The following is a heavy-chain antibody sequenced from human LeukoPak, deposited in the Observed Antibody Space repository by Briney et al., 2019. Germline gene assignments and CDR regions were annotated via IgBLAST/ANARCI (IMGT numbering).Heavy chain of an antibody. CDR3: ARVKIMGTPYFNY. V-gene: IGHV4-34*01. Sequence: SETLSLTCTVSGGSISGYSWSWIRQPPGKGLEWIGEINHSGSTNYNPSLKSRVSVSVDTSKNQFSLKLTSATAADTAVYYCARVKIMGTPYFNYWGQGTRVTVSS. CDR1: GGSISGYS. D-gene: IGHD4-23*01. CDR2: INHSGST. J-gene: IGHJ4*02.